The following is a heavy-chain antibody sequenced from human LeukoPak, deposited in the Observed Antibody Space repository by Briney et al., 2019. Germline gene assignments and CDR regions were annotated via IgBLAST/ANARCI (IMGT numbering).Heavy chain of an antibody. V-gene: IGHV4-59*01. CDR2: LFFGGST. CDR1: SASLSSYY. Sequence: SETLSLTCTVSSASLSSYYWSWLRQPPGKGLEWIGYLFFGGSTNYNPSLKSRVTISSDTSKNQLSLKLTSVTAADTAVYYCARDGVLGGLFVWDYWGQGTLVTVSS. D-gene: IGHD3-16*01. CDR3: ARDGVLGGLFVWDY. J-gene: IGHJ4*02.